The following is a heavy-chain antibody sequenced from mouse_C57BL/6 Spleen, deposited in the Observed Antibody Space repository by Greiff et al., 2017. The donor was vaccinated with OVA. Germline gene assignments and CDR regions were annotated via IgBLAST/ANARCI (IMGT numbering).Heavy chain of an antibody. CDR3: ARSRYDGYFYYFDY. CDR1: GYTFTSYW. D-gene: IGHD2-3*01. Sequence: QVQLKQPGAELVRPGSSVKLSCKASGYTFTSYWMDWVKQRPGQGLEWIGNIYPSDSETHYNQKFKDKATLTVDKSSSTAYMQLSSLTSEDSAVYYCARSRYDGYFYYFDYWGQGTTLTVSS. CDR2: IYPSDSET. V-gene: IGHV1-61*01. J-gene: IGHJ2*01.